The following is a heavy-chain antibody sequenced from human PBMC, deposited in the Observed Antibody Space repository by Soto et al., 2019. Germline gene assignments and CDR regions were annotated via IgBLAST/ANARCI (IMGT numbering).Heavy chain of an antibody. J-gene: IGHJ3*01. CDR1: GGSFRSSA. D-gene: IGHD3-16*01. Sequence: QVQLVQSGAEVKEPGSSVKVSYKASGGSFRSSAISWVRQAPVQGLEWMGEIIPVFDKANYAQKFQGRLLITADEPTGTVSMELSSLTSEDTAVYFCARLRRDWGDAFDLRGRGTIVTVSS. CDR3: ARLRRDWGDAFDL. V-gene: IGHV1-69*01. CDR2: IIPVFDKA.